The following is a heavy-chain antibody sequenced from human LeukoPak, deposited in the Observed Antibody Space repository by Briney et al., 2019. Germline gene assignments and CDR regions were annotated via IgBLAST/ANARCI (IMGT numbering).Heavy chain of an antibody. CDR2: IYYSGIT. CDR1: GGSISATGYF. V-gene: IGHV4-39*07. D-gene: IGHD3/OR15-3a*01. Sequence: SETLSLTCTVSGGSISATGYFWGWIHQPPGKGLEWIGSIYYSGITHYNPSLKSRVTISVDTYKNQFSLKLSSVTAADTAVYYCERVDLQNAFDIWGQGTVVTVSS. CDR3: ERVDLQNAFDI. J-gene: IGHJ3*02.